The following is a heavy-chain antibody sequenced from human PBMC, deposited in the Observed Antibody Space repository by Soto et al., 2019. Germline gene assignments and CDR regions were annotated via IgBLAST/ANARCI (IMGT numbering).Heavy chain of an antibody. J-gene: IGHJ4*02. V-gene: IGHV4-59*01. D-gene: IGHD6-6*01. CDR1: GGSLSGYY. CDR2: VYDTGST. Sequence: LSLTCSVSGGSLSGYYWSWIRQAPGKGLEWIGYVYDTGSTSYNPSLQSRVTISVDTSKKQFSLSLRLVTAADTAVYFCARSIAVPSSHIDHWGQGTRVTVSS. CDR3: ARSIAVPSSHIDH.